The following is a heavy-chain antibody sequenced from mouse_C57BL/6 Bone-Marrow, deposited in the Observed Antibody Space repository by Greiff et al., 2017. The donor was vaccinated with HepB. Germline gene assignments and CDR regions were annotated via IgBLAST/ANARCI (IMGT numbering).Heavy chain of an antibody. Sequence: QVQLQQSGPELVKPGASVKISCKASGYAFSSSWMNWVKQRPGKGLEWIGRIYPGDGDTNYNGKFKGKATLTADKSSSTAYMQLSSLTSADSAVYFCARFGTTVDYWYFDVWGTGTTVTVSS. CDR3: ARFGTTVDYWYFDV. J-gene: IGHJ1*03. CDR2: IYPGDGDT. D-gene: IGHD1-1*01. V-gene: IGHV1-82*01. CDR1: GYAFSSSW.